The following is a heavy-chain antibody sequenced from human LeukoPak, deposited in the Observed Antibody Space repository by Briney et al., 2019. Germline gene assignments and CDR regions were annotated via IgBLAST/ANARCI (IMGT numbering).Heavy chain of an antibody. J-gene: IGHJ6*03. D-gene: IGHD6-6*01. V-gene: IGHV4-34*01. CDR1: GESFSGYY. Sequence: PSETLSLTCAVYGESFSGYYWSWIRQPPGKGLEWIGEINHSGSTNYNPSLKSRVTISVDTSKNQFSLKLSSVTAADTAVYYCANSQPIAARRPHYYYYYMDVWGKGTTVTVSS. CDR3: ANSQPIAARRPHYYYYYMDV. CDR2: INHSGST.